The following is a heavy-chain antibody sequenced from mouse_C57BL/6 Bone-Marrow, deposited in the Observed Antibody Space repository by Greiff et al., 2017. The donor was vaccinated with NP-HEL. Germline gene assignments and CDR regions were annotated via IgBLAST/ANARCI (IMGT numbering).Heavy chain of an antibody. D-gene: IGHD2-3*01. CDR1: GYTFTSYG. CDR2: IYPRSGNT. J-gene: IGHJ3*01. V-gene: IGHV1-81*01. Sequence: VMLVESGAELARPGASVKLSCKASGYTFTSYGISWVKQRTGQGLEWIGEIYPRSGNTYYNEKFKGKATLTADKSSSTAYMELRSLTSEDSAVYFCARSGWLLAFAYWGQGTLVTVSA. CDR3: ARSGWLLAFAY.